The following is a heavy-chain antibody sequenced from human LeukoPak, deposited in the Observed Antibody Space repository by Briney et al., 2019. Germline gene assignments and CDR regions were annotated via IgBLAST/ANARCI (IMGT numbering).Heavy chain of an antibody. Sequence: GGSLRLSCAASVSEFIFSNYGMHWVRQAPGKGLEWVAVISYDGSNKHYADSVKGRFTISRDNSENTLYLQMNSLRSDDTAVFYCAKEYWGFSGSQSAGFNIWGHGTMVTVSS. CDR1: VSEFIFSNYG. J-gene: IGHJ3*02. D-gene: IGHD1-26*01. CDR2: ISYDGSNK. V-gene: IGHV3-30*18. CDR3: AKEYWGFSGSQSAGFNI.